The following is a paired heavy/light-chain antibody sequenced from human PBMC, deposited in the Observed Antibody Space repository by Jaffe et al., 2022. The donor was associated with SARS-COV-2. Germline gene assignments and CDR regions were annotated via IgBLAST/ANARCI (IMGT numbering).Light chain of an antibody. V-gene: IGKV1-5*03. CDR1: QSISSW. CDR3: QQYDASPT. J-gene: IGKJ2*01. CDR2: KAS. Sequence: EIQMTQSPSTLSASVGDRVTITCRASQSISSWLAWYQQKSGEAPKLLMYKASTLQSGVPSRFSGSGSGTEFTLTISSLQPDDFATYYCQQYDASPTFGQGTRLEVK.
Heavy chain of an antibody. CDR1: GFTFDDYG. CDR2: ITWNSDNI. Sequence: EVQLVESGGGLVQPGGSLRLSCVTSGFTFDDYGMHWVRQVPGKAPEWVAGITWNSDNIGYGDSVKGRFTISRDNAKNSLYLQMNSLRSEDTAFYFCTRDSYYASGSYLHYFDFWGQGIQVTVSS. J-gene: IGHJ4*02. CDR3: TRDSYYASGSYLHYFDF. D-gene: IGHD3-10*01. V-gene: IGHV3-9*01.